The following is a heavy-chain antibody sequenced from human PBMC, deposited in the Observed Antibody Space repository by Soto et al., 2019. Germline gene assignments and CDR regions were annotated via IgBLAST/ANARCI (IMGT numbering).Heavy chain of an antibody. D-gene: IGHD3-3*01. CDR2: IDPSDSYT. J-gene: IGHJ6*02. CDR3: ARIGLISGRLGGLYYYYGMDV. Sequence: GESLKISCKGSGYSFTSYWISWVRQMPGKGLEWMGRIDPSDSYTNYSPSFQGHVTISADKSISTAYLQWSSLKASDTAMYYCARIGLISGRLGGLYYYYGMDVWGQGTTVTVSS. V-gene: IGHV5-10-1*01. CDR1: GYSFTSYW.